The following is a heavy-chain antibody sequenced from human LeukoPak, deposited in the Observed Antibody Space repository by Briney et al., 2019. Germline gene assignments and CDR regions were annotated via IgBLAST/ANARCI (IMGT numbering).Heavy chain of an antibody. J-gene: IGHJ5*02. CDR3: ARGGMSDIVVVPAAMGDWFDP. V-gene: IGHV4-34*01. D-gene: IGHD2-2*01. CDR2: INHSGST. CDR1: GGSFSGYY. Sequence: PSETLSLTCAVYGGSFSGYYWSWIRQPPGKGLEWIGEINHSGSTNYNPSLKSRVTISVDTSKNQFSLKLSSVTAADTAVYYCARGGMSDIVVVPAAMGDWFDPWGQGTLVTVSS.